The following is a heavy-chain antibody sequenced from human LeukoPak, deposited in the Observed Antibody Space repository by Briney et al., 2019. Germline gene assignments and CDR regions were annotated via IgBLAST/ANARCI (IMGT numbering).Heavy chain of an antibody. CDR1: GDSISSYY. V-gene: IGHV4-59*01. CDR3: ARVRSDTPNGFDI. J-gene: IGHJ3*02. D-gene: IGHD5-18*01. CDR2: IYYSGST. Sequence: KSSETLSLTCTVSGDSISSYYWCWIRQPPGKGLEWIGYIYYSGSTSYSPPLKSRVTISVDTSKNQFSLKLTSVTAADTAVYYCARVRSDTPNGFDIWGQGTMVTVSS.